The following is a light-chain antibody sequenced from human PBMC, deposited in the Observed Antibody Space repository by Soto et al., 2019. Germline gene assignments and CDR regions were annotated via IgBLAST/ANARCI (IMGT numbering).Light chain of an antibody. Sequence: QSVLTQPPSASGTPGQRVTISCSGGSSNIGSNTVHWYQQFPGTAPKLLIYANHPRPSGVPDRFSGSKSGTSASLAISGLPSEDEADYYCAAWDDSLSGGVFGGGTKLTVL. V-gene: IGLV1-44*01. J-gene: IGLJ3*02. CDR3: AAWDDSLSGGV. CDR1: SSNIGSNT. CDR2: ANH.